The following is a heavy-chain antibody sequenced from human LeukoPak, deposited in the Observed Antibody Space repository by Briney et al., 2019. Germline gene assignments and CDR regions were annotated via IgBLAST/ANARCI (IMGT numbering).Heavy chain of an antibody. D-gene: IGHD5-12*01. V-gene: IGHV4-38-2*02. CDR1: GYSISSGYY. CDR2: IYHSGST. Sequence: PSETLSLTCTVSGYSISSGYYWGWIRQPPGKGLEWIGSIYHSGSTYYNPSLKSRVTISVDTSKNKFSLKLSSVTAADTAVYYCARGLGGYDSPFRYMDVWGKGTTVTISS. CDR3: ARGLGGYDSPFRYMDV. J-gene: IGHJ6*03.